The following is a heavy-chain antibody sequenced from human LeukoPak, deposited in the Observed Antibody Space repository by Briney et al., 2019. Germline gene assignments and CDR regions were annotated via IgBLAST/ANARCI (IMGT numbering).Heavy chain of an antibody. CDR3: ARDVGTSSNWYDP. CDR2: ISSSGSTI. D-gene: IGHD6-6*01. J-gene: IGHJ5*02. Sequence: PGGSLRLSCAASGFTFSDYYMSWIRQAPGKGLEWVSYISSSGSTICYADSVRGRFTISRDNTKNSLFLQMNSLRAEDTAIYYCARDVGTSSNWYDPWGRGTLVTVSS. V-gene: IGHV3-11*04. CDR1: GFTFSDYY.